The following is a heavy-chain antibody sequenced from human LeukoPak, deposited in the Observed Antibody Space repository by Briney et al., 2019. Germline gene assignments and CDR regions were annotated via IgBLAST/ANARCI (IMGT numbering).Heavy chain of an antibody. CDR2: IYHSGST. Sequence: SETLSLTCAVSGYSISSGYYWGWIRQPPGKGLEWIGSIYHSGSTYYNPSLKSRVTISVDTSKNQFSLKLSSVTAADTAVYYCARARDCSSTSCYAPYNWFDPWGQGTLVTVSS. CDR3: ARARDCSSTSCYAPYNWFDP. J-gene: IGHJ5*02. CDR1: GYSISSGYY. D-gene: IGHD2-2*01. V-gene: IGHV4-38-2*01.